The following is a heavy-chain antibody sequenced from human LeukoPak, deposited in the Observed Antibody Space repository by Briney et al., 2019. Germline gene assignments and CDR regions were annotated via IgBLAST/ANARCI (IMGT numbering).Heavy chain of an antibody. CDR2: ISWNSGSI. J-gene: IGHJ4*02. Sequence: GGSLRLSCAASGFTFSSYAMSWVRQAPGKGLEWVSGISWNSGSIGYADSVKGRFTISRDNAKNSLYLQMNSLRAEDTALYYCAKGVRYSYGLGRFDYWGQGTLVTVSS. CDR1: GFTFSSYA. D-gene: IGHD5-18*01. CDR3: AKGVRYSYGLGRFDY. V-gene: IGHV3-9*01.